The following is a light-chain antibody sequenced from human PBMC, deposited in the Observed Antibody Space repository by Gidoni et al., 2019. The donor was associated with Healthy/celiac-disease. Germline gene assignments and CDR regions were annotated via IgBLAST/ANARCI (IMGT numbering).Light chain of an antibody. Sequence: YELIQPPSVSVSPGQTARITCSGGPLSRKYASWYQQEPGQAPILVIYKDSERPSGTPGRLLGSNSGATVTLTSSGVQAEEEADYYCQTADSSHTYVTFGAGTRLTVL. CDR1: PLSRKY. V-gene: IGLV3-25*01. CDR3: QTADSSHTYVT. CDR2: KDS. J-gene: IGLJ2*01.